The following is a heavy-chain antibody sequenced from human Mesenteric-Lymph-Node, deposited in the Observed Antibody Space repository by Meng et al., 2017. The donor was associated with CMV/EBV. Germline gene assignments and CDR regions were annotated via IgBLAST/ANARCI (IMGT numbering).Heavy chain of an antibody. V-gene: IGHV3-23*03. Sequence: GGSLRLSCAASGFTFSSYAMSWVRQAPGKGLEWVSVIYSGGSSTYYADYVKGRFIISRDNSKNTLYLQMNSLRAEDTAVYYCAKGYSGYDSGHFDYWGQGTLVTVSS. CDR1: GFTFSSYA. CDR2: IYSGGSST. D-gene: IGHD5-12*01. J-gene: IGHJ4*02. CDR3: AKGYSGYDSGHFDY.